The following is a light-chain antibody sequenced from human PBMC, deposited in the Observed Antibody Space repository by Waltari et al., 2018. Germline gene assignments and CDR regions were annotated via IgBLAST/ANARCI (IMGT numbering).Light chain of an antibody. Sequence: EIVLTQSPGTVSLSPGDRATFSCWASQSVRSYLPWYQQKPGQAPRLLIYHASSRATGIPDRFSGSGSGTDFRLTISRLEPEDFAMYYCQQYVESPATFGQGTKVEIK. V-gene: IGKV3-20*01. CDR1: QSVRSY. CDR2: HAS. J-gene: IGKJ1*01. CDR3: QQYVESPAT.